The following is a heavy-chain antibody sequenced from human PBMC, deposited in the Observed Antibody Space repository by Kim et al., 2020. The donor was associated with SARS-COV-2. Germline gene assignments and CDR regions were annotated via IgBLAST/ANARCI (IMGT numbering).Heavy chain of an antibody. Sequence: GGSLRLSCAAAGFTFSNVWMSWVRQAPGKGLEWLGRIKSKTDGETTDYGAPVKGRFTISRDDSKNTLYLQMNSLKTEDTAEYYCTTHEGDGHNFNSWGQGTLVTVSS. CDR1: GFTFSNVW. CDR2: IKSKTDGETT. V-gene: IGHV3-15*01. CDR3: TTHEGDGHNFNS. J-gene: IGHJ4*02.